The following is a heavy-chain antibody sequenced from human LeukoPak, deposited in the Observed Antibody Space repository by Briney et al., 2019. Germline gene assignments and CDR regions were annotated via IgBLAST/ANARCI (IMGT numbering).Heavy chain of an antibody. CDR2: INHSGST. CDR3: ARGHPGYCSSTSCFSYYYYYYYMDV. Sequence: SETLSPTCAVYGGSFSGYYWGWIRQPPGKGREGIGEINHSGSTNSNPSLKSRVTISVDTSKNQFSLKLSSVTAADTAVYYCARGHPGYCSSTSCFSYYYYYYYMDVWGKGTTVTVSS. J-gene: IGHJ6*03. V-gene: IGHV4-34*01. CDR1: GGSFSGYY. D-gene: IGHD2-2*03.